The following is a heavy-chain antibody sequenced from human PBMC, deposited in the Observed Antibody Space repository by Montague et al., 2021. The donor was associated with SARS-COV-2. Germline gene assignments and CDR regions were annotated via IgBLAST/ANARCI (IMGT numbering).Heavy chain of an antibody. Sequence: SETLSLTCTVSGGSVSSGSFYWSWIRQPPGKGLELIGYIYYTGSSNYNPSLKSRVTISVDTSKNQFSLKLSSVTAADTAVYYCAGLRGSAEILTAFQGVSYFYGMDVWGQGTTVTVSS. J-gene: IGHJ6*02. CDR1: GGSVSSGSFY. D-gene: IGHD3-9*01. CDR2: IYYTGSS. V-gene: IGHV4-61*01. CDR3: AGLRGSAEILTAFQGVSYFYGMDV.